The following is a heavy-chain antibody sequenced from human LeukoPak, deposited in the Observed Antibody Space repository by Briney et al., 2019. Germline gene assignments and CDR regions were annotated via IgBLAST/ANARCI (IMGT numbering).Heavy chain of an antibody. CDR2: IKQDGREK. CDR3: ARFRTAMQLWKGYYFDY. D-gene: IGHD5-18*01. CDR1: GFTFSSYW. J-gene: IGHJ4*02. V-gene: IGHV3-7*01. Sequence: GGSLRLSCGASGFTFSSYWMSWVRQAPGKGLEWVANIKQDGREKYYVDSVKGRFTISRDNAKNPLYLQMNSLRAEDTAVYYCARFRTAMQLWKGYYFDYWGQGTLVTVSS.